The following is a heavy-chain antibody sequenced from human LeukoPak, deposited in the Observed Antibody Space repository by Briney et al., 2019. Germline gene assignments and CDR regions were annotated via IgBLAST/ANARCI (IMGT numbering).Heavy chain of an antibody. J-gene: IGHJ4*02. D-gene: IGHD1-26*01. CDR3: AREGFGSYLKFDY. CDR1: GGSISSSNW. CDR2: IYYSGST. Sequence: SGTLSLTCAVSGGSISSSNWWSWVRQPPGKGLEWIGSIYYSGSTYYNPSLKSRVTISVDTSKNQFSLKLSSVTAADTAVYYCAREGFGSYLKFDYWGQGTLVTVSS. V-gene: IGHV4-4*02.